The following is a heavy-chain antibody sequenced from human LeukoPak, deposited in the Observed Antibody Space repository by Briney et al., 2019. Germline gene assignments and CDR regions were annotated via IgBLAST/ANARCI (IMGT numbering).Heavy chain of an antibody. J-gene: IGHJ3*02. CDR2: IYSGGST. CDR1: GFTVSSNY. D-gene: IGHD5-12*01. Sequence: GGSLRLSCAASGFTVSSNYMSWVRQAPGKGLEWVSVIYSGGSTYYADSVKGRFTISRHNSKNTLYLQMNSLRAEDTAVYHCTSSGSDDAFDIWGQGTMVTVSS. CDR3: TSSGSDDAFDI. V-gene: IGHV3-53*04.